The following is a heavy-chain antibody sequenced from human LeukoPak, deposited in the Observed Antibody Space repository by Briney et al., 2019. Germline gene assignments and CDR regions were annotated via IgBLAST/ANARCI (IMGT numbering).Heavy chain of an antibody. J-gene: IGHJ5*02. CDR3: AREEPLSSTTWPWFDP. V-gene: IGHV4-59*01. D-gene: IGHD2-2*01. CDR1: GGSIISRYY. CDR2: IYYSEST. Sequence: PSETLSLTCTVSGGSIISRYYWSWIRQPPGKGLEWIGNIYYSESTKYNPSLKSRVIISLDTSKNQFSLRLTSVTAADTAIYYCAREEPLSSTTWPWFDPWGQGTLVTVSS.